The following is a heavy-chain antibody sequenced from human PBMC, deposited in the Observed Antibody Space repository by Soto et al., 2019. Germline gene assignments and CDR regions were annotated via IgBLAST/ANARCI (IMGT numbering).Heavy chain of an antibody. Sequence: EVQLVESGGGSVQPGRSLRLSCAASGFTFENYAMHWVRQAPGKGLEWVSGISWNSKDIGYAGSVKGRFTISRDNAKNALYLQMNSLRPEDTAFYYCAKNPYYYDSSGYYHAFDDWGQGTLVTVSS. CDR3: AKNPYYYDSSGYYHAFDD. D-gene: IGHD3-22*01. CDR1: GFTFENYA. V-gene: IGHV3-9*01. CDR2: ISWNSKDI. J-gene: IGHJ4*02.